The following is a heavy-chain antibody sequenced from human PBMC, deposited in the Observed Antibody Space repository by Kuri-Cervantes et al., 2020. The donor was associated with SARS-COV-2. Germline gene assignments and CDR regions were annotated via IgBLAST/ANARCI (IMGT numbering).Heavy chain of an antibody. J-gene: IGHJ6*03. CDR1: GFTVSSNY. V-gene: IGHV3-53*01. CDR3: AKRYCSNGVCYHYYYYYMDV. CDR2: IYSGGST. Sequence: GESLKISCAASGFTVSSNYMSWVRQAPGKGLEWVSVIYSGGSTYYADSVKGRFTISRDNSKNTLYLQMNSLTAEDTATYYCAKRYCSNGVCYHYYYYYMDVWGKGTTVTVSS. D-gene: IGHD2-8*01.